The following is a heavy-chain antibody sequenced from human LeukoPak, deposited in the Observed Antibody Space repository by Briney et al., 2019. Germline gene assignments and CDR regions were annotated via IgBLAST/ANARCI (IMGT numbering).Heavy chain of an antibody. J-gene: IGHJ1*01. CDR2: IYYSGST. Sequence: SETLSLTCTVSRGSIRSGDYYWSWIRQPPGKGLEWIGYIYYSGSTHYNPSLKNRVSISLDTSKNQFSLKLTSVTAADTAVYYCARRDGYESFQHWGQGTLVIVSS. CDR1: RGSIRSGDYY. CDR3: ARRDGYESFQH. D-gene: IGHD5-24*01. V-gene: IGHV4-30-4*01.